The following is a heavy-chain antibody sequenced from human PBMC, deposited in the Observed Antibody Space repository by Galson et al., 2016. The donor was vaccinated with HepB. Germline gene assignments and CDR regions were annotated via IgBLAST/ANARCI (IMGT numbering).Heavy chain of an antibody. Sequence: SLRLSCAASGFTFSSYGMHWVRQAPGKGLEWVAVIWYDGSNKYYADSVKGRFIISRDNSKNTLYLQMNSLRAEDAAVYYCAKISLVGYNSGWGGSFDIWGRGTMVAVSS. CDR2: IWYDGSNK. J-gene: IGHJ3*02. CDR3: AKISLVGYNSGWGGSFDI. V-gene: IGHV3-33*06. D-gene: IGHD6-19*01. CDR1: GFTFSSYG.